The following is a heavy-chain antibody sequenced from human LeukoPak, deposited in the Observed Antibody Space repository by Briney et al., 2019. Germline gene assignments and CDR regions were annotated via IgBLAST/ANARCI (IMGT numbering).Heavy chain of an antibody. V-gene: IGHV3-33*01. CDR2: IWYDGSNK. CDR1: GFTFSSYG. J-gene: IGHJ4*02. CDR3: ARDLRYYDSSGSDY. D-gene: IGHD3-22*01. Sequence: PGGSLRLSCAASGFTFSSYGMHWVRQAPGKGLEWVAVIWYDGSNKYYADSVKGRFTIFRDNSKNTLYLQMNSLRAEDTAVYYCARDLRYYDSSGSDYWGQGTLVTVSS.